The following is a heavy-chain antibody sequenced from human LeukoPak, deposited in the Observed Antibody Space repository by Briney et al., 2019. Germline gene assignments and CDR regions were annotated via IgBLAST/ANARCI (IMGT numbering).Heavy chain of an antibody. D-gene: IGHD3-10*01. CDR1: GFTFSSYA. J-gene: IGHJ3*02. Sequence: GGSLRLSCAASGFTFSSYAMSWVRQAPGKGLEWVSAISGSGGSTYYADSVKGRFTISRDNSKNTLYLQMNSLRAEDTAVYYCARAQRRGDAFDIWGQGTMVTVSS. CDR2: ISGSGGST. V-gene: IGHV3-23*01. CDR3: ARAQRRGDAFDI.